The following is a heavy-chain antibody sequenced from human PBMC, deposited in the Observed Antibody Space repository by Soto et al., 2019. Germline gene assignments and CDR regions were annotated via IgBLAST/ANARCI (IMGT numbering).Heavy chain of an antibody. V-gene: IGHV4-39*01. CDR1: GGSISSNIYY. J-gene: IGHJ6*02. CDR3: ARLNGYCISTNCHGYYAMDV. CDR2: IHYSGST. D-gene: IGHD2-2*03. Sequence: SETLSLTCSVSGGSISSNIYYWGWIRQPPGKGLEWIGNIHYSGSTYYDSSLKSRVTISIDTSKNEFSLRLGSVTAADTAVYYCARLNGYCISTNCHGYYAMDVWGQGTTVT.